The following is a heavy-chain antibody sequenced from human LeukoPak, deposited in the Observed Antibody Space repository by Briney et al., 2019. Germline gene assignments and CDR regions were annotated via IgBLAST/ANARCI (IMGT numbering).Heavy chain of an antibody. CDR3: AKDGSWGDYQFYFYMDV. CDR2: ISGSGYYT. D-gene: IGHD2-2*01. J-gene: IGHJ6*03. CDR1: GSGFTFGNFA. Sequence: GGSLRLSCEVSGSGFTFGNFAMSWVRQAPGKELEWVSGISGSGYYTYYADSVKGRFTISRDNSKNTVYIQINSLRAEDTAVYYCAKDGSWGDYQFYFYMDVWGKGTTVTVSS. V-gene: IGHV3-23*01.